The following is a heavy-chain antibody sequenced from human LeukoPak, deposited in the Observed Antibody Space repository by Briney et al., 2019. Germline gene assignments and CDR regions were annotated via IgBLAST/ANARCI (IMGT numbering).Heavy chain of an antibody. V-gene: IGHV3-23*01. CDR1: GFTFSSFA. D-gene: IGHD4-17*01. J-gene: IGHJ1*01. CDR3: AKGHSTVTTPSTH. Sequence: GGSLRLSCAASGFTFSSFAMSWVRQAPAKGLEWVSTISGGGGSTYYADSVKGRFTISRDNSKNTLYLQMNSLRAEDTAVYFCAKGHSTVTTPSTHWGQGTLVTVSS. CDR2: ISGGGGST.